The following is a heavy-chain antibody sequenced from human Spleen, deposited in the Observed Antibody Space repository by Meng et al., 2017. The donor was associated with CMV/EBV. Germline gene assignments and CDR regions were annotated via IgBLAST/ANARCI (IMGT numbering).Heavy chain of an antibody. CDR3: ARDRYCSSTSCFFNWFDP. D-gene: IGHD2-2*01. CDR2: ISAYNGNT. CDR1: GYTFTSYG. J-gene: IGHJ5*02. Sequence: ASVKVSCKASGYTFTSYGISWVRQAPGQGLEWMGWISAYNGNTNYAQKLQGRVTMTTDTSTSTAYMELSSLRSEDTAVYYCARDRYCSSTSCFFNWFDPWGQGTLVTVSS. V-gene: IGHV1-18*01.